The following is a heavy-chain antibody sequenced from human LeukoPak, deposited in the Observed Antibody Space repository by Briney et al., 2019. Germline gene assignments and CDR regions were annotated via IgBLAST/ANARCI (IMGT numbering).Heavy chain of an antibody. V-gene: IGHV1-69*13. J-gene: IGHJ5*02. CDR3: ARDLGPGYNWFDP. D-gene: IGHD1-14*01. Sequence: GASVKVSCKASGGTFSSYAISWVRQALGQGLEWMGGIIPIFGTANYAQKFQGRVTITADESTSTAYMELSSLRSEDTAVYYCARDLGPGYNWFDPWGQGTLVTVSS. CDR2: IIPIFGTA. CDR1: GGTFSSYA.